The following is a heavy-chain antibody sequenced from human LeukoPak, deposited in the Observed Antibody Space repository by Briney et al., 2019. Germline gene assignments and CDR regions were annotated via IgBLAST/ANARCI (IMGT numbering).Heavy chain of an antibody. CDR2: INSDGSST. Sequence: GGSLRLSCAASGFIFSSYWMHWVRQAPGKGLVWVSRINSDGSSTSYADSVKGRFTISRDNAKNTLYLQMNSLRAEGTAVYYCARERDYYDSSGYYVGGAFDIWGQGTMVAVSS. J-gene: IGHJ3*02. D-gene: IGHD3-22*01. CDR1: GFIFSSYW. V-gene: IGHV3-74*01. CDR3: ARERDYYDSSGYYVGGAFDI.